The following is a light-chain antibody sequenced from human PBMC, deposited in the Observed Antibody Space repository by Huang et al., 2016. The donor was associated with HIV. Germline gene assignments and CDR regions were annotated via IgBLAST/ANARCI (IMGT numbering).Light chain of an antibody. CDR1: QSVSTW. CDR2: KAS. J-gene: IGKJ1*01. CDR3: QQYNTFWT. V-gene: IGKV1-5*03. Sequence: DIQMTQSPSILSASVGDRVTITCRSRQSVSTWLAWYQQKPGKPPKRLIYKASPLESGVPSRFSGSVSGTEFTLTISSLQPDDFATYYCQQYNTFWTFGQGTKV.